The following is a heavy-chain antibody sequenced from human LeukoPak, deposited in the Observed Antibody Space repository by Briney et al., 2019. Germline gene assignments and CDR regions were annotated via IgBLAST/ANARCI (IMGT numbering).Heavy chain of an antibody. CDR2: IKQDGSEK. Sequence: GGSLRLSCAASGFTFSSYWMSWVRQAPGKGLEWVANIKQDGSEKYYVDSVKGRFTISRDNSKNTLYLQMNSLRAEDTAVYYCARERQAMAYYFDYWGQGTLVTVSS. V-gene: IGHV3-7*01. CDR3: ARERQAMAYYFDY. D-gene: IGHD5-18*01. CDR1: GFTFSSYW. J-gene: IGHJ4*02.